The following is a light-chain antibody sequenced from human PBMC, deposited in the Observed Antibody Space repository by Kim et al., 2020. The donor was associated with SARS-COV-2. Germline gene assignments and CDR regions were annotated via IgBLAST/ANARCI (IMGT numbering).Light chain of an antibody. CDR1: QSDATM. V-gene: IGKV3-11*01. CDR2: YAS. CDR3: QQRGN. Sequence: LSVSPGERAALSSMSGQSDATMSAWYQQTPGQAPRYLIKYASTRATAIPARFRGGGSGTDFTLTLGTLEHEDSAVYYCQQRGNFGQGTRLVIK. J-gene: IGKJ5*01.